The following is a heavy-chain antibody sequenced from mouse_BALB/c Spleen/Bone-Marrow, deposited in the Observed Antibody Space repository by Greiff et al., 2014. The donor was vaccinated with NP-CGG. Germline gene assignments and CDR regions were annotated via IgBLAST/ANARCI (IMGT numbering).Heavy chain of an antibody. CDR2: LWADGIT. J-gene: IGHJ4*01. D-gene: IGHD1-2*01. Sequence: QVQLKQSGPGLVAPSQSLSITCTVSGFSFTTYGVHWVRQPPGKGLEWLGVLWADGITNYNSALMSRLSISKDNSKSQVFLKMNSLQTDDTAMYYCARITTATGAIDYWGQGTSVTVSS. V-gene: IGHV2-9*02. CDR1: GFSFTTYG. CDR3: ARITTATGAIDY.